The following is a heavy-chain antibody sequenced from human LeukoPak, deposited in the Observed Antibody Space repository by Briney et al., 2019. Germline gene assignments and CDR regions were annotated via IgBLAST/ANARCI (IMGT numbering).Heavy chain of an antibody. Sequence: ASVKVSCKASGGTFTSYAITWVQQAPGKGLEWMGLVDPEEGETIYAEKFQGRVTITADTSTDTAYMELSSLRSEDTAVYYCATGSDSGSYYGFDYWGQGTLVTVSS. CDR2: VDPEEGET. J-gene: IGHJ4*02. CDR1: GGTFTSYA. CDR3: ATGSDSGSYYGFDY. D-gene: IGHD1-26*01. V-gene: IGHV1-69-2*01.